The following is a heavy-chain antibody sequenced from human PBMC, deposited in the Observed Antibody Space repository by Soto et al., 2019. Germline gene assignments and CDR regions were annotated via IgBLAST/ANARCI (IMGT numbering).Heavy chain of an antibody. CDR1: GFTFSNYG. CDR3: AKNEAGRRYCDEFFDH. D-gene: IGHD4-17*01. V-gene: IGHV3-30*18. CDR2: VTNDGSTK. J-gene: IGHJ4*02. Sequence: QVQLVESGGGVVQPGRSLRLSCAASGFTFSNYGMHWVRQAPGKGLEWVALVTNDGSTKYYADSVKGRFTISRDNSKNTLDLEITNLRAEDTAVYYCAKNEAGRRYCDEFFDHWGQGTLVTVS.